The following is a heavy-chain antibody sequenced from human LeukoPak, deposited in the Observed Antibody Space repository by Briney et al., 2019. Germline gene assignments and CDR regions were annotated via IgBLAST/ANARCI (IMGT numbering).Heavy chain of an antibody. CDR1: GFTFSSHG. CDR3: AKAGAAPLAGIDY. Sequence: GGSLRLSCVASGFTFSSHGMHWVRQASGKGLEWVAVISYDGSNKYYADSVKGRFTISRDDSENTLYLQMNSLRAEDTAVYYCAKAGAAPLAGIDYWGQGTLVTVSS. J-gene: IGHJ4*02. CDR2: ISYDGSNK. V-gene: IGHV3-30*18. D-gene: IGHD2-8*02.